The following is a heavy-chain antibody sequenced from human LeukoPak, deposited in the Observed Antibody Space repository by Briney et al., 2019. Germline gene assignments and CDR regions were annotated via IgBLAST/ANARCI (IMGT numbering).Heavy chain of an antibody. CDR1: GGSISSYY. Sequence: PSETLPLTCTVSGGSISSYYWSWVRQPAGKGLEWIGRIYTSGSTNYNPSLKSRVTMSVDKSKNQFSLKLNSVTAADTAVYYCARGDGEGYYGAYSRYFYYYMDVWGKGTTVTVSS. CDR3: ARGDGEGYYGAYSRYFYYYMDV. J-gene: IGHJ6*03. V-gene: IGHV4-4*07. D-gene: IGHD4-17*01. CDR2: IYTSGST.